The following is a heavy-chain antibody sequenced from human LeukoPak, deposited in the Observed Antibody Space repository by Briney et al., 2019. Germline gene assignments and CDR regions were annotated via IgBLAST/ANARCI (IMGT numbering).Heavy chain of an antibody. J-gene: IGHJ4*02. CDR3: ARGYDSSAYYPFNY. V-gene: IGHV4-59*11. Sequence: SETLSLTCVVSCGSLSSHHWSWIRQSPGRGLEWIGNISDSGSTNYNPSLKSRVTISVDTSKNQFSLMLSSVTAADTAVYYCARGYDSSAYYPFNYWGQGTLVTVSS. CDR2: ISDSGST. D-gene: IGHD3-22*01. CDR1: CGSLSSHH.